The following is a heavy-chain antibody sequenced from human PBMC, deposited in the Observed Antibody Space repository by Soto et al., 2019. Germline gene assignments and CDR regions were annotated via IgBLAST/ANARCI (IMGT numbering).Heavy chain of an antibody. J-gene: IGHJ4*02. CDR3: VKDRSLAVAVLYYFDY. D-gene: IGHD6-19*01. V-gene: IGHV3-64D*06. CDR1: GFTFSNYG. Sequence: GSLRLSCSASGFTFSNYGMLWVRQAPGKGLEFVSAIISNGGTTYYADSVRGRFTISRDNSKNTLFLQMSSLRADDTAVYYCVKDRSLAVAVLYYFDYWGQGTLVTVSS. CDR2: IISNGGTT.